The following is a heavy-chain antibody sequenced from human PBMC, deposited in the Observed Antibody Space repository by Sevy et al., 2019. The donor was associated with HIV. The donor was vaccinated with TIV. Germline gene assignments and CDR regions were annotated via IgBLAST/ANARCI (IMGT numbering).Heavy chain of an antibody. J-gene: IGHJ6*02. Sequence: GGSLRLSCAASGFTFSSHGMHWVRQAPGKGLEWMAVISYDGNYKSYGDSVKGRFTISRDNSKNTLYLQMNSLRAEDTAVYYCAKVADRYYYGMDVWGQGTTVTVSS. CDR2: ISYDGNYK. CDR1: GFTFSSHG. CDR3: AKVADRYYYGMDV. V-gene: IGHV3-30*18.